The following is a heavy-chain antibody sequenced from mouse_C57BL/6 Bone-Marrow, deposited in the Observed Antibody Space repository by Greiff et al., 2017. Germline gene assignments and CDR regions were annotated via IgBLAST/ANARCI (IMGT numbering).Heavy chain of an antibody. V-gene: IGHV10-1*01. CDR1: GFSFNTYA. D-gene: IGHD2-4*01. J-gene: IGHJ3*01. CDR3: VRHEDDYDGFAY. CDR2: IRSKSNNYAT. Sequence: EVQLQESGGGLVQPKGSLKLSCAASGFSFNTYAMNWVRQAPGKGLEWVARIRSKSNNYATYYADSVKDRFTISRDDSESMLYLQMNNLKTEDTAMDYCVRHEDDYDGFAYWGQGTLVTVSA.